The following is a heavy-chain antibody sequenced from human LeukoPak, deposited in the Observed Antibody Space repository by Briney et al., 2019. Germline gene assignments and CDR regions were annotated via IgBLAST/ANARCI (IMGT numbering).Heavy chain of an antibody. CDR3: ARDLFGVRGNWFDP. J-gene: IGHJ5*02. CDR2: IIPIFGTA. Sequence: ASVKVSCKASGGTFSSYAISWVRQAPGQGLEWMGGIIPIFGTANYAQKFQGRVTITADESTSTAYMELSSLRSEDTAVYYCARDLFGVRGNWFDPWGQGTLVTVSS. D-gene: IGHD3-10*01. V-gene: IGHV1-69*13. CDR1: GGTFSSYA.